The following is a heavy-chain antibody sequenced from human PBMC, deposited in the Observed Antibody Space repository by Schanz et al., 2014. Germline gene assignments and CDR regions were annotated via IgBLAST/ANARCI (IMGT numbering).Heavy chain of an antibody. J-gene: IGHJ5*02. CDR3: ARDRRRYCSTASCLHDNWFDP. CDR1: GYTFISYG. Sequence: QVQLVQSGAEVKKPGASVKVSCKASGYTFISYGIKWVRQAPGQGLEWMGWISAYTNNTNYAQKVQGRVTMTTDTSTGTAYMELRSLRSDDTAVYYCARDRRRYCSTASCLHDNWFDPWGQGTLVIGSS. V-gene: IGHV1-18*01. D-gene: IGHD2-2*01. CDR2: ISAYTNNT.